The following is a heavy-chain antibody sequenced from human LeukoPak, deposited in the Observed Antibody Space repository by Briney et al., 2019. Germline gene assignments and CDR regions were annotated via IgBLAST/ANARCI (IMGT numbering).Heavy chain of an antibody. D-gene: IGHD2-15*01. Sequence: GGSLRLSCAVSGFTFSGSAMHWVRQASGKGLEWVGRSRSKANSYAPAYAASVNGRLTIPRDDSKSTAYLEMNSLKTEDTAVYYCTRFSGFDPWGQGTLVTVSS. CDR3: TRFSGFDP. J-gene: IGHJ5*02. CDR2: SRSKANSYAP. V-gene: IGHV3-73*01. CDR1: GFTFSGSA.